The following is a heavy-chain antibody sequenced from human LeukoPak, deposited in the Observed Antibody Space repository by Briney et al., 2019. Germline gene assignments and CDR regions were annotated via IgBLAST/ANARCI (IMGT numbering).Heavy chain of an antibody. CDR2: FSTSGRDI. Sequence: KSGGSLRLSCVASAFTFSSYTMNWVRQAPGKGLEWVSYFSTSGRDIYYADSVKGRFTISRDNAKNSLYLQMNSLRADDTAVYFCARGAGDACYMDVWGKGTTVTVSS. D-gene: IGHD4-17*01. V-gene: IGHV3-21*01. CDR1: AFTFSSYT. CDR3: ARGAGDACYMDV. J-gene: IGHJ6*03.